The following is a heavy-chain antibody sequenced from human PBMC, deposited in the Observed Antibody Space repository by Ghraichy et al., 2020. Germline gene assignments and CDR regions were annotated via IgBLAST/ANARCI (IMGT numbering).Heavy chain of an antibody. CDR2: IVVGSGNT. D-gene: IGHD1-1*01. Sequence: VKVSCKASGFTFTSSAVQWVRQARGQRLEWIGWIVVGSGNTNYAQKFQERVTITRDMSTSTAYMELSSLRSEDTAVYYCAAGVPGTTDFDYWGQGTLVTVSS. V-gene: IGHV1-58*01. CDR1: GFTFTSSA. CDR3: AAGVPGTTDFDY. J-gene: IGHJ4*02.